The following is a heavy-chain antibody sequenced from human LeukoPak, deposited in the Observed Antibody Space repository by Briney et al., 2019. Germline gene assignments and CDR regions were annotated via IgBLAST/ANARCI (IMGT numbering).Heavy chain of an antibody. V-gene: IGHV3-9*01. CDR1: GFTFDDYA. D-gene: IGHD6-19*01. Sequence: LPGGSLRLSCAASGFTFDDYAMFWVRQAPGKGLEWVSGISWDSLNIGYAASVKGRFTISRDNAKNSVYLQMNSLRADDTALYYCARGNRDSSGFYFYYGMDVWGQGTTVNVSS. CDR3: ARGNRDSSGFYFYYGMDV. J-gene: IGHJ6*02. CDR2: ISWDSLNI.